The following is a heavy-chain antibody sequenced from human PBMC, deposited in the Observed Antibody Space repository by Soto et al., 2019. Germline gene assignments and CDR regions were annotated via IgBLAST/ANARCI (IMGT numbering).Heavy chain of an antibody. D-gene: IGHD7-27*01. J-gene: IGHJ4*02. Sequence: SETLSLTCAVSGGSISSAGYSWSWIRQPPGKGLEWIGYIFHTGSTYYNPSLKSRVTISIDRSKNQFSLNLSSVTAADTAVYYCARENRLGTYYFDHWGQGTLVTAPQ. V-gene: IGHV4-30-2*01. CDR3: ARENRLGTYYFDH. CDR1: GGSISSAGYS. CDR2: IFHTGST.